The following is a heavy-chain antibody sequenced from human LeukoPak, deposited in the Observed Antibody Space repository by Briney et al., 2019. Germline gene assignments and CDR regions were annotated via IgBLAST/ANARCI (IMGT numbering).Heavy chain of an antibody. D-gene: IGHD2-21*01. CDR1: GFTFSSYA. CDR3: ITPLPYSAQ. CDR2: IKPKTDGETT. Sequence: GGSLRLSCAASGFTFSSYAMNWVRQAPGKGLEWVGRIKPKTDGETTEYAAPVKGRFSISRDDSKNMLYLQMNSLKTEDTAVYYCITPLPYSAQGGQGTLVTVSS. J-gene: IGHJ4*02. V-gene: IGHV3-15*07.